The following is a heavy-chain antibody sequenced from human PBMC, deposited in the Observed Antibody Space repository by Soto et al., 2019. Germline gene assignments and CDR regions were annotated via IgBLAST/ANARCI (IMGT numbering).Heavy chain of an antibody. Sequence: SETLSLTCAVYGGSFSGYYWSWIRQPPGKGLEWIGEINHSGSTNYNPSLKSRVTISVDTSKNQFSLKLSSVTAADTAVYYCARVRVGYCSGGSCFTRYYYYYGMDVWGQGTTVTVSS. CDR3: ARVRVGYCSGGSCFTRYYYYYGMDV. J-gene: IGHJ6*02. CDR2: INHSGST. D-gene: IGHD2-15*01. V-gene: IGHV4-34*01. CDR1: GGSFSGYY.